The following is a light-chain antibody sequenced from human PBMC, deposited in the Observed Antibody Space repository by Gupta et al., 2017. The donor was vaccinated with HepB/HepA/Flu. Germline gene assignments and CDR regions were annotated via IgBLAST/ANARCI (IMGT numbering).Light chain of an antibody. CDR2: ANN. V-gene: IGLV1-51*02. CDR1: RSNIGNNY. J-gene: IGLJ2*01. Sequence: QSVLTQPPSVSAAPGQKVTISCSGSRSNIGNNYVSWYQQLPGMAPKLLIYANNKRPSGIPDRFSGSRSGTSATLGITGLQPGDEAVYYCGAWDSNRSAEVFGGGTKVTVL. CDR3: GAWDSNRSAEV.